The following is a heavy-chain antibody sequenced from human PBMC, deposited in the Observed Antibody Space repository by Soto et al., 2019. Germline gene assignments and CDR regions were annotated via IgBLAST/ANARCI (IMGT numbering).Heavy chain of an antibody. J-gene: IGHJ3*01. CDR2: VSYDGSNK. CDR1: GFTFSSYG. V-gene: IGHV3-30*18. Sequence: PGGSLRLSCAASGFTFSSYGMYWVRQALGRGLEWVAVVSYDGSNKYYADSLKGRFTISTDNSKNTLYLQMNSLRTEDTAVYYCAKEAHDNGGSGYVPWVLWGQGTMGTVAS. D-gene: IGHD2-15*01. CDR3: AKEAHDNGGSGYVPWVL.